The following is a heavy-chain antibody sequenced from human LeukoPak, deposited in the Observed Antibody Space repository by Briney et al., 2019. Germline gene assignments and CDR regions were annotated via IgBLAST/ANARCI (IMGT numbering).Heavy chain of an antibody. D-gene: IGHD3-10*01. V-gene: IGHV1-18*01. CDR1: DYTFTNYG. Sequence: ASVKVSCKASDYTFTNYGVSWVRQAPGQGLEWMGWISAYNGNTNYAQKLQGRVTMTTDTSTSTAYMELRSLRSDDTAVYYCARERVRSKTFDHWGQGTLVTVSS. J-gene: IGHJ4*02. CDR3: ARERVRSKTFDH. CDR2: ISAYNGNT.